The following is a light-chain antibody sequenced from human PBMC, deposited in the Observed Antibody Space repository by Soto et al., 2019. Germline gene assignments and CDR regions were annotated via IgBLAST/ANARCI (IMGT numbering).Light chain of an antibody. Sequence: DVVMTQSPLSLPVTLGQPASISCRSSQSLVYSDGNSYLSWFQQRPGQSPRRLIYRASNRDSGVPDRFSGSGPGTDFTLKISRVEVEDVGVYYCMQGKYWPPITFGQGTRLEIK. J-gene: IGKJ5*01. CDR1: QSLVYSDGNSY. CDR2: RAS. CDR3: MQGKYWPPIT. V-gene: IGKV2-30*01.